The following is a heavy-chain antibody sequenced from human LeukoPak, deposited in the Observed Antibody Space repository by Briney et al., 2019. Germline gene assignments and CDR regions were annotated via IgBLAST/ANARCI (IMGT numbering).Heavy chain of an antibody. CDR1: GITFSNSA. Sequence: GGSLRLSCVPSGITFSNSALSWVRQAPGKGLEWVSTITKSGDQTHYADSVRGLFTISRDNSKNSLYLQMNSLRAEDTAVYYCAKESSGGWYFDYWGQGTLVTVSS. CDR3: AKESSGGWYFDY. V-gene: IGHV3-23*01. CDR2: ITKSGDQT. D-gene: IGHD6-19*01. J-gene: IGHJ4*02.